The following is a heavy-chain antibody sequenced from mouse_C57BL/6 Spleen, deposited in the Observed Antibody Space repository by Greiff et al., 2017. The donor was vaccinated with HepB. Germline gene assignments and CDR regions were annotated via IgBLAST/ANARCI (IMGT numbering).Heavy chain of an antibody. D-gene: IGHD2-13*01. CDR1: GFTFSDYY. V-gene: IGHV5-16*01. Sequence: DVHLVESEGGLVQPGSSMKLSCTASGFTFSDYYMAWVRQVPEKGLEWVANINYDGSSTYYLDSLKSRFIISRDNAKNILYLQMSSLKSEDTATYYCAREGDSYWYFDVWGTGTTVTVSS. CDR2: INYDGSST. J-gene: IGHJ1*03. CDR3: AREGDSYWYFDV.